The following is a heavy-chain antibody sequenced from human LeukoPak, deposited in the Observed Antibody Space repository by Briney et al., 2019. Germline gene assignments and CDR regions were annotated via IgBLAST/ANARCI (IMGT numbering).Heavy chain of an antibody. J-gene: IGHJ4*02. CDR2: VDPEDGET. Sequence: ASVKVSCKVSGYTFTDYYMHWVQQAPGKGLEWMGLVDPEDGETIHAEKFQGRVTITADTSTDTAYMELSSLRSEDTAVYYCATEKVGATRDFDYWGQGTLVTVSS. D-gene: IGHD1-26*01. V-gene: IGHV1-69-2*01. CDR3: ATEKVGATRDFDY. CDR1: GYTFTDYY.